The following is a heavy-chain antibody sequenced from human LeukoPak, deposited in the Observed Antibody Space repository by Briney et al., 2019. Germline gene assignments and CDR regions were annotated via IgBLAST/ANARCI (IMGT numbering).Heavy chain of an antibody. Sequence: ASVKVSCKASGYTFTSYGISWVRQAPGQGLEWMGWVTAYNDNTYYAQKLQGRVTMTTDTSTSTAYMELRSLRSDDTAVYYCARDLRRGSSSWYVSGGDYWGQGTLVTVSS. CDR2: VTAYNDNT. D-gene: IGHD6-13*01. CDR1: GYTFTSYG. J-gene: IGHJ4*02. CDR3: ARDLRRGSSSWYVSGGDY. V-gene: IGHV1-18*01.